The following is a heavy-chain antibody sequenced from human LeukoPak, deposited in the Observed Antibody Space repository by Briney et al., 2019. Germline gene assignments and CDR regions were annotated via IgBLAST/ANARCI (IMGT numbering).Heavy chain of an antibody. CDR2: IYTTGST. CDR3: ARAGYTISYYSLDY. Sequence: PSETLSLTCTVSGGSINSYHWGWIRQPAGKGLEWIGRIYTTGSTYYNPSLESRVTMSVDTSKNQFSLKLTSVTAADTAMYYCARAGYTISYYSLDYWGQGTLVTVSS. V-gene: IGHV4-4*07. J-gene: IGHJ4*02. D-gene: IGHD1-26*01. CDR1: GGSINSYH.